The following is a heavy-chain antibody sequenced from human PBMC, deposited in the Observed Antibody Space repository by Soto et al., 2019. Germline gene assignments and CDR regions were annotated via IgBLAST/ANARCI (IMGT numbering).Heavy chain of an antibody. V-gene: IGHV3-30*18. CDR2: ISYDGSNK. D-gene: IGHD6-13*01. CDR1: GFTFSSYG. CDR3: AKDRAGIDY. Sequence: QVQLVESGGGVVQPGRSLRLSCAASGFTFSSYGMHWVRQAPGKGLEWVAVISYDGSNKYYADSVKGRFTISRDNSKNTLYLQMNSLRAEDTAVYYCAKDRAGIDYWGQGTLVTVSS. J-gene: IGHJ4*02.